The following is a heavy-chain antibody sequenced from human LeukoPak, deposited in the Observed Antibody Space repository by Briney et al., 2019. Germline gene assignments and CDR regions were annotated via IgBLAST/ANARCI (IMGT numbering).Heavy chain of an antibody. Sequence: MASQTLSLTCTVSGGSIGSGDYYWSWIRQPPGKGLEWIGYIYYSGSTYYHPSLKSRVTISVDTSKNQFSLKLSSVTAADTAVYYCARRGGNPDDAFDIWGQGTMVTVSS. CDR3: ARRGGNPDDAFDI. CDR1: GGSIGSGDYY. J-gene: IGHJ3*02. CDR2: IYYSGST. D-gene: IGHD4-23*01. V-gene: IGHV4-30-4*08.